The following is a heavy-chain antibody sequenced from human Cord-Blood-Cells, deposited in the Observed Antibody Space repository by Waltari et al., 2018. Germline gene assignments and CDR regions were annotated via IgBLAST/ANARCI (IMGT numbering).Heavy chain of an antibody. CDR3: ARDGGITGTNYYYYYMDV. Sequence: QVQLQQSGPGLVKPSQTLSLTCAISGDSVSSNSAAWNWIRQSPSRGLEWLGRTYYRSKWYNDYAVAVKSRITINPDTSKNQFSLQLNSVTPEDTAVYYCARDGGITGTNYYYYYMDVWGKGTTVTVSS. J-gene: IGHJ6*03. D-gene: IGHD1-7*01. CDR2: TYYRSKWYN. CDR1: GDSVSSNSAA. V-gene: IGHV6-1*01.